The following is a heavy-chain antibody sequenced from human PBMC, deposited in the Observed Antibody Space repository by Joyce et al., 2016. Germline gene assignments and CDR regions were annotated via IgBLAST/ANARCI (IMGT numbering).Heavy chain of an antibody. J-gene: IGHJ6*02. D-gene: IGHD5/OR15-5a*01. V-gene: IGHV3-21*02. CDR2: ISGDRRFI. Sequence: EVQLVESGGGLVKPGGSLKISCAASGFMFSTSSMGVFRQAPGKGLWWVSSISGDRRFIFHADSVRGRFTVSRDNAENSLYLQMKSLRVEDTAVYFCARGGLVYDVWGQGTTVIVSS. CDR3: ARGGLVYDV. CDR1: GFMFSTSS.